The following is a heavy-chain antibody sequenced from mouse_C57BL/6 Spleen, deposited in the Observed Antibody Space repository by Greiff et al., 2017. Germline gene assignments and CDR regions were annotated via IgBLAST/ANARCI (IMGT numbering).Heavy chain of an antibody. CDR1: GYTFTDYY. CDR2: IGPGSGST. CDR3: ARDGVITTVVASPFDV. D-gene: IGHD1-1*01. Sequence: QVQLQQSGAELVKPGASVKISCKASGYTFTDYYINWVKQRPGQGLEWIGKIGPGSGSTYYNEKFKGKATLTADKSSSTAYMQLSSLTSEDSAVYFCARDGVITTVVASPFDVWGKGTTVTVSA. V-gene: IGHV1-77*01. J-gene: IGHJ1*03.